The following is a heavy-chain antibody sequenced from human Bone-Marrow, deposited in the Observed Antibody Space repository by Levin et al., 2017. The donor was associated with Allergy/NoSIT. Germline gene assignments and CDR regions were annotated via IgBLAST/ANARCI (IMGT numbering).Heavy chain of an antibody. Sequence: PGGSLRLSCAASGFTFNDYEMNWVRQAPGKGLEWLSYITISGDSIYYADSVQGRFTISRDNSKNALYLQMNSLRVEDTAIYYCARAEPIEQWIFDHWGKGTLVTVSS. CDR1: GFTFNDYE. J-gene: IGHJ4*02. CDR2: ITISGDSI. CDR3: ARAEPIEQWIFDH. D-gene: IGHD2-2*03. V-gene: IGHV3-48*03.